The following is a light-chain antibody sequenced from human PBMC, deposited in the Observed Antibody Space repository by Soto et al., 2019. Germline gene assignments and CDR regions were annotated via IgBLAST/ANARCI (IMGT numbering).Light chain of an antibody. CDR2: GAS. Sequence: EIVLTQSPGTLSLSPGERATLSCRASQSVSSSYLAWYQQKPGQAPRLLIYGASSRATGIPDRFSGSGSGTDFTLTISRLEPEDFAVYYCQQYGSSPQTFGQGTQLEMK. V-gene: IGKV3-20*01. CDR1: QSVSSSY. CDR3: QQYGSSPQT. J-gene: IGKJ2*01.